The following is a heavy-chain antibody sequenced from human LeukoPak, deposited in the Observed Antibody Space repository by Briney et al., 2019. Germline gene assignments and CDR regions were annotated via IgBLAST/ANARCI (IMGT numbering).Heavy chain of an antibody. V-gene: IGHV4-59*01. CDR3: ARTTVINKGSSFDI. Sequence: PSETLSLTCSVSGGSITSSCWSWVRQSPGNGLEWIGYIYYTGDTTYNPSLKGRVTISVDPSKNQFSLKLISRTAADTAVYYCARTTVINKGSSFDIWGQGTLVTVSS. CDR1: GGSITSSC. CDR2: IYYTGDT. J-gene: IGHJ3*02. D-gene: IGHD4-17*01.